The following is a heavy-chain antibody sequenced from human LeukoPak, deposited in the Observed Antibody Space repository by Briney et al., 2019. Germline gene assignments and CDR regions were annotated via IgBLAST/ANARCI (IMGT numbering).Heavy chain of an antibody. Sequence: SETLSLTCTVSGGSISSYYWSWIRQPPGKGLERIGYIYYSGSTNYNPSLKSRVTISVDTSKNRFSLKLSSVTAADTAVYYCARTKYSGSLYYYYYYMDVWGKGTTVTISS. V-gene: IGHV4-59*01. CDR3: ARTKYSGSLYYYYYYMDV. CDR2: IYYSGST. D-gene: IGHD1-26*01. CDR1: GGSISSYY. J-gene: IGHJ6*03.